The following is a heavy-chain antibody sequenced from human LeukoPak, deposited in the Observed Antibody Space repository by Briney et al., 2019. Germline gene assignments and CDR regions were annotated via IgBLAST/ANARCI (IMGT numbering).Heavy chain of an antibody. CDR1: GVTFSSYG. Sequence: GGSLRLSCAASGVTFSSYGMHWVRQAPGKGLEWVAVIWYDGSNKYYADSVKGRFTIFRDNSKNTLYLQMNSLRAEDTAVYYCAKDGTIFGVYYMDVWGKGTTVTVSS. CDR2: IWYDGSNK. D-gene: IGHD3-3*01. V-gene: IGHV3-33*06. J-gene: IGHJ6*03. CDR3: AKDGTIFGVYYMDV.